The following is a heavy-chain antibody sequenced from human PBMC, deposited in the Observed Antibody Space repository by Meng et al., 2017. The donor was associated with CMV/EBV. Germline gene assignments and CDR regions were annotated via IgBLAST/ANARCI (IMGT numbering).Heavy chain of an antibody. CDR1: AVPSPTYG. CDR2: ISAYNWNT. Sequence: VHLRPERKTTAPQFTASTQASAVPSPTYGRVGVRQAPGQGREGMGWISAYNWNTEYPQSLQGRVTITINKNTSTAYMELRSLKADDAAVYYCAKWGQSRDWPPDPFDPWGQGTLVTVSS. CDR3: AKWGQSRDWPPDPFDP. J-gene: IGHJ5*02. V-gene: IGHV1-18*01. D-gene: IGHD5-24*01.